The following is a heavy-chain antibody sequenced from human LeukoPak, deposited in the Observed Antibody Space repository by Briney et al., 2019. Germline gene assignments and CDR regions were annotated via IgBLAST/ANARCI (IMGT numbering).Heavy chain of an antibody. CDR3: ARDLAAREDY. V-gene: IGHV1-18*01. CDR1: VYTFTSYG. Sequence: ASVKVSFKASVYTFTSYGSSWVRQAPGQGLEWMGWISAYNGNTNYAQKLQGRVTMTTDTSTSTAYMELRSLRSDDTAVYYCARDLAAREDYWGQGNLVTVSS. CDR2: ISAYNGNT. D-gene: IGHD6-13*01. J-gene: IGHJ4*02.